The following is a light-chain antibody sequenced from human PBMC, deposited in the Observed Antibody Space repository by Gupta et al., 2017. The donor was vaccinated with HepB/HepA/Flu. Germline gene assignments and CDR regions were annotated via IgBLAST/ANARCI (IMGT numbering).Light chain of an antibody. V-gene: IGKV1-12*01. Sequence: DILLTQSPSSVSASVGDRVTISCRTSQDVDNWLVWYQQRPGKAPKLLIYHTSTLQTGVPSRFSGSGSGTDFTLTISSLHPEDFATYYCQQTNDFPITFDQGTLLEIK. CDR2: HTS. CDR1: QDVDNW. J-gene: IGKJ5*01. CDR3: QQTNDFPIT.